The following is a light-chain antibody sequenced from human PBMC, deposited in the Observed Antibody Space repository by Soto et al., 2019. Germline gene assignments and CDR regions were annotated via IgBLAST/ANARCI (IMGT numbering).Light chain of an antibody. CDR3: NSCTDTTSLI. CDR2: EVS. CDR1: SSDVGDYKY. J-gene: IGLJ2*01. Sequence: HSALTQPASVSGSPGQSITISCTVTSSDVGDYKYVSWYQQHPGKAPKLIIYEVSNRPSGISNRFSGSKSGNTASLTISGLQAEDEADYYCNSCTDTTSLIFGGGTKLTVL. V-gene: IGLV2-14*01.